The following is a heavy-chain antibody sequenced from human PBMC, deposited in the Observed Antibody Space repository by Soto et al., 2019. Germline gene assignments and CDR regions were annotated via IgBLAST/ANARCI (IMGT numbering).Heavy chain of an antibody. V-gene: IGHV1-8*01. CDR1: GYTFTSYD. D-gene: IGHD6-13*01. CDR3: ARGLSSSWYNLNAFHYFDY. J-gene: IGHJ4*02. Sequence: QVQLVQSGAEVKKPGASVKVSCKASGYTFTSYDINWVRQAPGQGLEWMGWMNPNSGNTGYAQKFQGRVTMTRNTSISTAYMELSSLRSEDTAVYYCARGLSSSWYNLNAFHYFDYWGQGTLVTVSS. CDR2: MNPNSGNT.